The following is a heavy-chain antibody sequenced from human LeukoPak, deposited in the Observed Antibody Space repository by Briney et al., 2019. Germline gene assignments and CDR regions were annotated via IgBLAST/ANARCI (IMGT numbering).Heavy chain of an antibody. CDR3: ARGMSPPIFWSGYSPFDY. V-gene: IGHV4-34*01. CDR1: GGSISSYY. D-gene: IGHD3-3*01. CDR2: INHSGST. J-gene: IGHJ4*02. Sequence: SETLSLTCTVSGGSISSYYWSWIRQPPGKGLEWIGEINHSGSTNYNPSLKSRVTISVDTSKNQFSLKLSSVTAADTAVYYCARGMSPPIFWSGYSPFDYWGQGTLVTVSS.